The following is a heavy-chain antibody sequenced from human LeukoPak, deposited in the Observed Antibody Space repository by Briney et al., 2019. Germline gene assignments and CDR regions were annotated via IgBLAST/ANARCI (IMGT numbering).Heavy chain of an antibody. CDR1: GGSISSSSYY. J-gene: IGHJ4*02. Sequence: PSETLSLTCTVSGGSISSSSYYWGWIRQPPGKGLEWIGSIYYSGSTYYNPSLKSRVTISVDTSKNQFSLKLSSVTAADTAVYYCARLGIRGSRYFDCWGQGTLVTVSS. D-gene: IGHD3-9*01. V-gene: IGHV4-39*01. CDR2: IYYSGST. CDR3: ARLGIRGSRYFDC.